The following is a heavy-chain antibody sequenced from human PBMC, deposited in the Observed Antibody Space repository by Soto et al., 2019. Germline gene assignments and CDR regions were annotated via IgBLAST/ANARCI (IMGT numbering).Heavy chain of an antibody. D-gene: IGHD1-7*01. CDR2: ITSTTGTT. CDR1: GFTFRTSN. J-gene: IGHJ4*02. CDR3: ARGANYDSFDL. Sequence: EVQLVESGGGMVQPGGSLRLSCAASGFTFRTSNMNWVRQAPGKGLEWISFITSTTGTTYSADSVKDRFTISRDNAKNSLYLQMNSLRAEETAVYYCARGANYDSFDLWGQGTMVTVSS. V-gene: IGHV3-48*01.